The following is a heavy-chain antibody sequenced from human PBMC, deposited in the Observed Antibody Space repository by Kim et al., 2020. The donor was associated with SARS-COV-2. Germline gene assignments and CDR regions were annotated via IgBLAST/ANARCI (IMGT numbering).Heavy chain of an antibody. Sequence: ASVKVSCKASGYTFTSYDINWVRQATGQGLEWMGWMNPNSGNTGYAQKFQGRVTMTRNTSISTAYMELSSLRSEDTAVYYCARDDHMVRGVIITLGWFDPWGQGTLVTVSS. J-gene: IGHJ5*02. CDR3: ARDDHMVRGVIITLGWFDP. V-gene: IGHV1-8*01. CDR2: MNPNSGNT. D-gene: IGHD3-10*01. CDR1: GYTFTSYD.